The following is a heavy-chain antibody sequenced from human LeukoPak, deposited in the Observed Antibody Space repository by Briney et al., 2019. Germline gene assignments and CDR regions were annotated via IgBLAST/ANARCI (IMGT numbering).Heavy chain of an antibody. D-gene: IGHD6-19*01. CDR1: GGSISSYY. Sequence: SETLSLTYTVSGGSISSYYWSWIRQPPGKGLEWIGYIYYSGSTNYNPSLKSRVTISVDTSKNQFSLKLSSVTAADTAVYYCARYDSSGWSPFDYWGQGALVTVSS. CDR3: ARYDSSGWSPFDY. V-gene: IGHV4-59*01. J-gene: IGHJ4*02. CDR2: IYYSGST.